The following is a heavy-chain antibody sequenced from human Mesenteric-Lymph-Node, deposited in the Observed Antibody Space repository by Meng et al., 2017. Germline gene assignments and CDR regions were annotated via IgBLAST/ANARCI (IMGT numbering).Heavy chain of an antibody. D-gene: IGHD3-16*02. J-gene: IGHJ5*02. Sequence: GESLKISCAASAFTFSSYAMSWVRQAPGKGLEWVSAISGSGAITFYADSVKGQFTISRDNSKNTLYLQMHSLRAGDTAVYYCAKHGGGVMITFGGVIFSSGWFDPWGQGTLVTVSS. V-gene: IGHV3-23*01. CDR2: ISGSGAIT. CDR1: AFTFSSYA. CDR3: AKHGGGVMITFGGVIFSSGWFDP.